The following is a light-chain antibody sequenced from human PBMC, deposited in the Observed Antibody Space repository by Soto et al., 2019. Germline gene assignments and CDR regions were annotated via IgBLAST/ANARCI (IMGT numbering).Light chain of an antibody. CDR3: QQYGTSPQT. V-gene: IGKV3-11*01. J-gene: IGKJ1*01. CDR1: QSVINY. CDR2: DTS. Sequence: EIVLTQSPATLSLSPGERATLSCRASQSVINYLAWYQQRPGQAPRLLIYDTSNRATGIPARFSGSGSGTDFTLTISSLEPEDFAVYYCQQYGTSPQTFGQGTKVDIK.